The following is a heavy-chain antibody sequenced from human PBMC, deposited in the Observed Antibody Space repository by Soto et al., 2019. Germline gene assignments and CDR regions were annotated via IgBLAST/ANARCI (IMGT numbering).Heavy chain of an antibody. Sequence: QVQLVQSGAEVKKPGSSVKVSCKASGGTFSSYAISWVRQAPGQGLEWKGGIIPIFGTANYAQKFQGRVTITADEYTSTGYMELSSLRSEDTAVYYCARVGCGGDCSGYWGQGTLVTVSS. D-gene: IGHD2-21*02. CDR2: IIPIFGTA. CDR3: ARVGCGGDCSGY. J-gene: IGHJ4*02. V-gene: IGHV1-69*12. CDR1: GGTFSSYA.